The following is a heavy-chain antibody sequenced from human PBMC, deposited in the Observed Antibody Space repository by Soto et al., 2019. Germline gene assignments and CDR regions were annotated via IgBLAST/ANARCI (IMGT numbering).Heavy chain of an antibody. Sequence: GESLKISCKGSGYSFTSYWIGWMRQMPGKGLEWMGIIYPGDSDTRYSPSFQGQVTISADKSISTAYLQWSSLKASDTAMYYCASFALTGYYDSSGYYFDDAFDIWGQGTMVTVSS. CDR2: IYPGDSDT. V-gene: IGHV5-51*01. J-gene: IGHJ3*02. CDR1: GYSFTSYW. CDR3: ASFALTGYYDSSGYYFDDAFDI. D-gene: IGHD3-22*01.